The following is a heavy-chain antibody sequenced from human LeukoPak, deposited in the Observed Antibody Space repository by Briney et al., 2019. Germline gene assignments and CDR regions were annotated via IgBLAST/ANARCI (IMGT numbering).Heavy chain of an antibody. V-gene: IGHV1-18*01. Sequence: GESLKISCKASGYTFTSYGISWVRQAPGQGLEWMGWISAYNGNTNYAQKLQGRVTMTTDTSTSTAYMELRSLRSDDTAVYYCARYSSGLYRIDYWGQGTLVTVSS. CDR3: ARYSSGLYRIDY. CDR1: GYTFTSYG. CDR2: ISAYNGNT. J-gene: IGHJ4*02. D-gene: IGHD6-19*01.